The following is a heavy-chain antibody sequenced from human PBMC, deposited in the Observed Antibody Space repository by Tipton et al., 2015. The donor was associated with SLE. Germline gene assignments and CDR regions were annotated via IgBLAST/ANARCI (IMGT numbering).Heavy chain of an antibody. D-gene: IGHD3-10*01. CDR1: GDSITSYY. CDR2: IYHRGST. J-gene: IGHJ2*01. CDR3: AKDFHAFGELGWYFDV. V-gene: IGHV4-59*01. Sequence: TLSLTCNVSGDSITSYYWSWLRQPPGKGLEWIGFIYHRGSTHYNPSLKSRVTLSLDTSKSQFSLRLSSVTAADTAVYYSAKDFHAFGELGWYFDVWGRGTLVTVSS.